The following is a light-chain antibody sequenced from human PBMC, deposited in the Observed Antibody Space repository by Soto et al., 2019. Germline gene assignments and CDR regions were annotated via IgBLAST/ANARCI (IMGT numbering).Light chain of an antibody. CDR3: QQLNSYPQT. CDR1: RGISSY. Sequence: IQLTQSPSSLSASVGDRVTITCQASRGISSYLAWYQQKPGKPPKLLVYSASTLQSGVPSRFSGSGSGPDCTLTISILQTEDSATYFFQQLNSYPQTFGQGTRLEIK. V-gene: IGKV1-9*01. J-gene: IGKJ5*01. CDR2: SAS.